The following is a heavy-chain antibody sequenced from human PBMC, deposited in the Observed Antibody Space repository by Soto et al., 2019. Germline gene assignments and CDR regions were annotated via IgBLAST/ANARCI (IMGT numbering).Heavy chain of an antibody. J-gene: IGHJ1*01. D-gene: IGHD2-8*01. V-gene: IGHV4-4*02. CDR3: ARSSGVSATDGSDA. Sequence: NPSETLSLTCGVSGGSISSINWWSWVRQTPGKGLEWIGEVYYSGSINYNPSLTSRVTMSIDKSKNQFFLNLTSVTAADTAVYYCARSSGVSATDGSDAWGQGTLVTVSS. CDR1: GGSISSINW. CDR2: VYYSGSI.